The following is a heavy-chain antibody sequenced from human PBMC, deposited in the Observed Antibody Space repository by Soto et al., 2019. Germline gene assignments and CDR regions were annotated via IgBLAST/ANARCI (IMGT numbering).Heavy chain of an antibody. V-gene: IGHV3-23*01. CDR3: ARRGSGSYYDY. D-gene: IGHD1-26*01. CDR1: GFTFSSYA. CDR2: ISGSGGTT. Sequence: EVQLLESGGGLVQPGGSLRLTCAASGFTFSSYAMRWVRQAPGKGLEWVSAISGSGGTTYYADSVKGRFTISRDNSKNTLYLQMNSLRAEDTAVYYCARRGSGSYYDYWGQGTLVTVSS. J-gene: IGHJ4*02.